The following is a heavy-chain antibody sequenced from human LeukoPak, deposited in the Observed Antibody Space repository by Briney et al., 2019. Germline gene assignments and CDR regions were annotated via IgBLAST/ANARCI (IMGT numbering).Heavy chain of an antibody. V-gene: IGHV4-4*09. CDR3: AATGRSGY. CDR1: GGSISNYY. Sequence: SETLSLTCTVSGGSISNYYCRWMRQPPGKGLEWIGYIQTSGRSNYNPSLKRRVARSVDTSKHQFSLMLSSETAADMRVYYCAATGRSGYWGQGTLVTVSS. J-gene: IGHJ4*02. CDR2: IQTSGRS.